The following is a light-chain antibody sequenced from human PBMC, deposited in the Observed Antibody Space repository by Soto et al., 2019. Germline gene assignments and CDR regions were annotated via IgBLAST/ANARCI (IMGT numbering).Light chain of an antibody. CDR2: DVG. CDR1: SSDVGGYNY. Sequence: QSVLTQPRSVSGSPGQSVTISCTGTSSDVGGYNYVSWYQQRPGKAPKVMIYDVGERPSGVPDRFSGSKSDNTASLTISGLQAEDEADYYCCSHAGTYVVFGGGTKLTVL. CDR3: CSHAGTYVV. V-gene: IGLV2-11*01. J-gene: IGLJ2*01.